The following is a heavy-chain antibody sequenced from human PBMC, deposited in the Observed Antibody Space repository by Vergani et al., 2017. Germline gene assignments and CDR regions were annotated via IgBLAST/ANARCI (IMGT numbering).Heavy chain of an antibody. CDR3: ARHSTVEWLVKLGWIDP. Sequence: QLQLQESGPGLVKPSATLSLTCSVPGASIRSSNYYWGWIRQPPGKGLGWIASNYYSWSTYYNPSLKSRVTISVDTSKNQFSLKLSSVTAADTAVYFCARHSTVEWLVKLGWIDPWGQGILVTVSS. CDR1: GASIRSSNYY. J-gene: IGHJ5*02. V-gene: IGHV4-39*01. D-gene: IGHD6-19*01. CDR2: NYYSWST.